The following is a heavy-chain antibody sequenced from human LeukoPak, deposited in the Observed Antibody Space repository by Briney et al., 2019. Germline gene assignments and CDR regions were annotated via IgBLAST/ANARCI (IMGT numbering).Heavy chain of an antibody. Sequence: PSETLSLTCTVSGGSISSGTYYWGWVRQPPGKGLEWIGEINHSGSTNYNPSLKSRVTISVDTSKNQFSLKLSSVTAADTAVYYCASHVGSERIPARLETSSEARDYYYYMDVWGKGTTVTVSS. J-gene: IGHJ6*03. D-gene: IGHD6-6*01. CDR1: GGSISSGTYY. CDR3: ASHVGSERIPARLETSSEARDYYYYMDV. CDR2: INHSGST. V-gene: IGHV4-39*07.